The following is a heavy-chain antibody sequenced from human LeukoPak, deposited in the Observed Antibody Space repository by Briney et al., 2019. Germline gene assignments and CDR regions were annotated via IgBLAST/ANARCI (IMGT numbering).Heavy chain of an antibody. V-gene: IGHV4-59*01. CDR1: GGSIGGYY. Sequence: SETLSLTCAVPGGSIGGYYWTWIRKPPGRGLEWIGYIYYSGSTNYNPSLDGRVTISVDTSKKQFSLRVSSVTAADTAVYYCARALMATIEYWGQGTLVTVSS. D-gene: IGHD5-24*01. CDR2: IYYSGST. J-gene: IGHJ4*02. CDR3: ARALMATIEY.